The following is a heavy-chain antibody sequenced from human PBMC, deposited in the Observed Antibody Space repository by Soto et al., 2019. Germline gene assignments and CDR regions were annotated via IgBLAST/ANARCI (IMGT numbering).Heavy chain of an antibody. D-gene: IGHD3-10*01. J-gene: IGHJ6*03. CDR2: ISSSSQNV. V-gene: IGHV3-48*01. CDR1: EFTFSTYA. CDR3: ARDQSRGQVFYYYMDV. Sequence: GGSLRLSCAASEFTFSTYAMNWVRQAPGKGLEWVSYISSSSQNVRYADSVKGRFTISRDNAKNSLYLQMNSLRAEDTAVYYCARDQSRGQVFYYYMDVWGKGTTVTVSS.